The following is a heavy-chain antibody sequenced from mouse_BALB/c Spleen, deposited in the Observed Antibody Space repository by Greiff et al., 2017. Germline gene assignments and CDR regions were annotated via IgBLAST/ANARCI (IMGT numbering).Heavy chain of an antibody. CDR1: GYAFTNYL. CDR3: ARSPYYGSVYAMDY. D-gene: IGHD2-10*01. CDR2: INPGSGGT. J-gene: IGHJ4*01. Sequence: VQLQQSGAELVRPGTSVKVSCKASGYAFTNYLIEWVKQRPGQGLEWIGVINPGSGGTNYNEKFKGKATLTADKSSSTAYMQLSSLTSDDSAVYFCARSPYYGSVYAMDYWGQGTSVTVSS. V-gene: IGHV1-54*01.